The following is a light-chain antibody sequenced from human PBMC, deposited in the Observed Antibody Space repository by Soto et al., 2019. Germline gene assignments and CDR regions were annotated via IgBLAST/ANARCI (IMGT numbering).Light chain of an antibody. CDR1: SSDVGGYNY. Sequence: QSALTQPPSASGSPGQSVTISCTGTSSDVGGYNYVSWYQRHPDKALKLVISEVSKRPSGVPDRFSGSKSGNTASLTVSGLQAEDEADYYCSSFAGNNNLVFGGGTKLTVL. CDR3: SSFAGNNNLV. J-gene: IGLJ2*01. CDR2: EVS. V-gene: IGLV2-8*01.